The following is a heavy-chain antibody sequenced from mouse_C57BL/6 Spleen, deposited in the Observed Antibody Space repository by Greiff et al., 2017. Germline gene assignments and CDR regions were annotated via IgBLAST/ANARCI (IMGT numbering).Heavy chain of an antibody. J-gene: IGHJ2*01. CDR3: ARDRSGRFDY. Sequence: DVKLVESGGGLVKPGGSLKLSCAASGFTFSSYAMSWVRQTPEKRLEWVATISDGGSYTYYPDNVKGRFTISRDNAKNNLYLQMSHLKSEDTAMYYCARDRSGRFDYWGQGTTLTVSS. D-gene: IGHD1-3*01. CDR2: ISDGGSYT. V-gene: IGHV5-4*01. CDR1: GFTFSSYA.